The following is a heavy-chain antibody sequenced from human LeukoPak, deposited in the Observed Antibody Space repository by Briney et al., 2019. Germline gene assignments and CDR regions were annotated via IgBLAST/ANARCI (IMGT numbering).Heavy chain of an antibody. Sequence: ASVKVSCKASGYIFTSYYMHWVRQAPGQGLEWMGIINPSGGNTNYAQKLQGRVSMTADTSTSTAYMDLRSLKSDDTAVYYCARDSGPWGFEQLLPGDDYWGQGTLVTVSS. CDR2: INPSGGNT. V-gene: IGHV1-46*01. CDR1: GYIFTSYY. D-gene: IGHD3-10*01. J-gene: IGHJ4*02. CDR3: ARDSGPWGFEQLLPGDDY.